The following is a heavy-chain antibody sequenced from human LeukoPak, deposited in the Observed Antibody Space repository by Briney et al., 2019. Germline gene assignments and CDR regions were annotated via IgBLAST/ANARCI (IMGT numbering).Heavy chain of an antibody. D-gene: IGHD3-3*01. V-gene: IGHV3-30*03. Sequence: PGGSLRLSCAASGFTFSNYGMHWVRQAPGKGLEWVAVISYDGSNKYFADSVKGRFTISRDNSKNTLYLQMNSLRAEDTAVYYCAFPYYDFWSGYKHWGQGTLVTVSS. CDR2: ISYDGSNK. J-gene: IGHJ4*02. CDR1: GFTFSNYG. CDR3: AFPYYDFWSGYKH.